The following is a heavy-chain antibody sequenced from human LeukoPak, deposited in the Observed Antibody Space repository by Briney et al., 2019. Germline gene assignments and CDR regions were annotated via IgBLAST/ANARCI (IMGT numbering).Heavy chain of an antibody. Sequence: GSLRLSCAASGFTFTTYAMFWVRQAPGKGLEWVAFIRYDGSNKYYADSVKGRFTISRDNSNNMLYLQMNSLRAEDTAVYYCAKERSNRREIDYWGQGTLVTVSS. V-gene: IGHV3-30*02. CDR3: AKERSNRREIDY. CDR1: GFTFTTYA. CDR2: IRYDGSNK. D-gene: IGHD1-14*01. J-gene: IGHJ4*02.